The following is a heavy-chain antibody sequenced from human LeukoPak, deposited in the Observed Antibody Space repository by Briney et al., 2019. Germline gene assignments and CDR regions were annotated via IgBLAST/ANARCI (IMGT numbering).Heavy chain of an antibody. CDR3: ARTTGDSPIVVVPAAKVDNWFDP. CDR1: GGSISGYY. D-gene: IGHD2-2*01. CDR2: IYYSGST. V-gene: IGHV4-59*01. J-gene: IGHJ5*02. Sequence: SETLSLTCTVSGGSISGYYWTWVRQPPAKGLGWIGYIYYSGSTNYNPSLKSRVTISVDTSKNQLSLKLSSVTAADTAVYYCARTTGDSPIVVVPAAKVDNWFDPWGQGTLVTVSS.